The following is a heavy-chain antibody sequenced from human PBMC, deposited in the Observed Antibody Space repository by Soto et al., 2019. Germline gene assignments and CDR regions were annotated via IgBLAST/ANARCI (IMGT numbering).Heavy chain of an antibody. D-gene: IGHD3-3*01. CDR2: IIPIFGTA. V-gene: IGHV1-69*06. J-gene: IGHJ6*02. CDR1: GGTFSSYA. Sequence: ASVKVSCKASGGTFSSYAISWVRQAPGQGLEWTGGIIPIFGTANYAQKFQGRVTITADKSTSTAYMELSSLRSEDTAVYYCAXELGVVITSDYYYGMDVWGQGTTVTVSS. CDR3: AXELGVVITSDYYYGMDV.